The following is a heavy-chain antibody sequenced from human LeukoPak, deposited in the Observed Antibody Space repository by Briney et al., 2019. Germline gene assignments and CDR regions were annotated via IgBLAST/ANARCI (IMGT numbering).Heavy chain of an antibody. D-gene: IGHD3-3*01. V-gene: IGHV1-2*02. CDR2: INPNSGGT. CDR3: ARGPLYYDLWSGSKRGYYYMDV. CDR1: GYTFTGYY. Sequence: ASVKVSCKASGYTFTGYYMHWVRQAPGQGLEWMGWINPNSGGTNYAQKFQGRVTMTRDTSISTAYMELSRLRSDDTAVYYCARGPLYYDLWSGSKRGYYYMDVWGKGTTVSISS. J-gene: IGHJ6*03.